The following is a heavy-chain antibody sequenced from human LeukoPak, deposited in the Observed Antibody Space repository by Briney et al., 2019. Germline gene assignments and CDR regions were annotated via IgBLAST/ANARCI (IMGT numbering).Heavy chain of an antibody. V-gene: IGHV3-7*01. CDR3: AREPGYSSGWYSDY. J-gene: IGHJ4*02. CDR2: IKQDGSEK. D-gene: IGHD6-19*01. Sequence: GGSLRLSCAASGFTFSDYWMSWVRQAPGKGLEWVANIKQDGSEKYYVDSVKGRFTISRDNAKSSLYLQMNSLRAEDTAVYYCAREPGYSSGWYSDYWGQGTLVTVSS. CDR1: GFTFSDYW.